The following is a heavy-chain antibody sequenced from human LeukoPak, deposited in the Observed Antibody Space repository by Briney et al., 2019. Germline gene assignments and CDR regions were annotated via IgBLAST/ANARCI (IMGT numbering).Heavy chain of an antibody. V-gene: IGHV3-23*01. CDR2: ISGSGGST. CDR1: GFTFSSYA. J-gene: IGHJ4*02. D-gene: IGHD6-19*01. Sequence: GGSLRLSCAAPGFTFSSYAMSWVRQAPGKGLEWVSAISGSGGSTYYADSVKGRFTISRDNSKNTLYLQMNSLRAEDTAVYYCATIAVAGTLCCVYWGQGTLVTVSS. CDR3: ATIAVAGTLCCVY.